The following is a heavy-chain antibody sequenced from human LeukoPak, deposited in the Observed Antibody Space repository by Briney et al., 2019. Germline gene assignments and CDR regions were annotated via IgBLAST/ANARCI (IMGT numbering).Heavy chain of an antibody. CDR1: GSSISSDYY. D-gene: IGHD6-13*01. Sequence: SETLSLTCTVSGSSISSDYYWGWIRQPPGKGLEWIGYIYYSGSTNYNPSLKSRVTISVDTSKNQFSLKLSSVTAADTAVYYCARGIGSSWYYFDYWGQGTLVTVSS. CDR2: IYYSGST. V-gene: IGHV4-61*01. J-gene: IGHJ4*02. CDR3: ARGIGSSWYYFDY.